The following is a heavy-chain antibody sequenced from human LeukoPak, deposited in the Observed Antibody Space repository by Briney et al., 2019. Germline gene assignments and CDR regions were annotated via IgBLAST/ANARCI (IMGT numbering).Heavy chain of an antibody. V-gene: IGHV3-7*01. CDR2: IKQDGSEI. J-gene: IGHJ5*02. CDR3: ARDGSPFDP. Sequence: PGGSLSLSCAASGFTFSAYWMSWVRQTPGKGLEWVANIKQDGSEIYYVDSVKGRFTISRDNAKNSLYLQVNSLKVKDTPGYSGARDGSPFDPWGQRTLVTVSS. D-gene: IGHD3-10*01. CDR1: GFTFSAYW.